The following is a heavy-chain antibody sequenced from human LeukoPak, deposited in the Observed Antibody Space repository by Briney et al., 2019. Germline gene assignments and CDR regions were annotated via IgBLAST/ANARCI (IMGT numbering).Heavy chain of an antibody. V-gene: IGHV3-30*18. D-gene: IGHD5-18*01. CDR1: GFTFSSYG. CDR2: ISYDGSNK. CDR3: AKDIDSYGSLYFDY. Sequence: PGGSLRLSCAASGFTFSSYGMHWVRQAPGKGLEWVAVISYDGSNKYYADSVKGRFTISRDNSKNTLYLQMNSLRAEDTAVYYCAKDIDSYGSLYFDYWGQGTLVTVSS. J-gene: IGHJ4*02.